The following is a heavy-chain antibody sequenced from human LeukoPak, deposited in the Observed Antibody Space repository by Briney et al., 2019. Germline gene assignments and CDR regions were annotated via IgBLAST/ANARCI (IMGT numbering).Heavy chain of an antibody. CDR3: AKDISTGELNYYYYMDV. J-gene: IGHJ6*03. CDR1: GFTFDDYA. D-gene: IGHD3-10*01. CDR2: ISWNSGSI. Sequence: PGGSLRLSCAASGFTFDDYAMHWVRQAPGKGLEWVSGISWNSGSIGYADSVKGRFTISRDNAKNSLYLQMNSLRAEDTALYYCAKDISTGELNYYYYMDVWGKGTTVTISS. V-gene: IGHV3-9*01.